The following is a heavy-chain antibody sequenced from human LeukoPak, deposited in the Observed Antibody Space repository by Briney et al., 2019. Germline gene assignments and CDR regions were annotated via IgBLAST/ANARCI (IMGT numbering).Heavy chain of an antibody. CDR3: ARENYDSSGYFEEKYYFDY. V-gene: IGHV4-61*08. D-gene: IGHD3-22*01. Sequence: SETLSLTCTVPGASVSSGDYYWSWIRQPPGKGLEWIGYIYYSGSTNYNPSLKSRVTISVDTSKNQFSLKLNSVTAADTAVYYCARENYDSSGYFEEKYYFDYWGQGTLVTVSS. J-gene: IGHJ4*02. CDR1: GASVSSGDYY. CDR2: IYYSGST.